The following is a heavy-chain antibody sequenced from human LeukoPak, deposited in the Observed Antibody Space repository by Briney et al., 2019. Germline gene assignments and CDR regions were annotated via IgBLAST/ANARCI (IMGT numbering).Heavy chain of an antibody. V-gene: IGHV3-7*03. CDR1: GFTFSSYW. D-gene: IGHD2-2*01. CDR2: IKQDGSEK. J-gene: IGHJ6*02. Sequence: PGGSLRLSCAASGFTFSSYWMSWVRQAPGKGLEWVANIKQDGSEKYYVDSVKGRFTISRDNAKNSLYLQMNSLRAEDTAVYYCARDPIVVVPAAKRTSYYYYGMDVWGQGTTVTVSS. CDR3: ARDPIVVVPAAKRTSYYYYGMDV.